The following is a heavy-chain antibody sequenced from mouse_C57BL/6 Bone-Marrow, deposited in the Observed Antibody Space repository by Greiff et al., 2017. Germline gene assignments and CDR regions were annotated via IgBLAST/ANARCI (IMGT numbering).Heavy chain of an antibody. CDR2: IYPGSGST. CDR3: ARIYDYDVNFDY. V-gene: IGHV1-55*01. CDR1: GYTFTSYW. D-gene: IGHD2-4*01. Sequence: QVQLQQPGAELVKPGASVKMSCKASGYTFTSYWITWVKQRPGQGLEWIGDIYPGSGSTNYNEKFKSKDTLTVDTSSSTAYMQLSSLTSEDSAVYYCARIYDYDVNFDYWGQGTTLTVSS. J-gene: IGHJ2*01.